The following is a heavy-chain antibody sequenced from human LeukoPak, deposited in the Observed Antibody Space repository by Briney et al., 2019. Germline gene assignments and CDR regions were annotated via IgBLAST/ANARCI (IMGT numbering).Heavy chain of an antibody. CDR2: IYYSGST. V-gene: IGHV4-39*01. D-gene: IGHD2-15*01. CDR3: ASGYCRGGSCYSVGFAWFDP. J-gene: IGHJ5*02. Sequence: SETLSLTCTVSGGSISSRTYYWGWIRQPPGEGLEWFGSIYYSGSTYYHRSLKSRVTLSGETSKHQFSLKLSSVTAADTAVYYCASGYCRGGSCYSVGFAWFDPWGQGTLVTVSS. CDR1: GGSISSRTYY.